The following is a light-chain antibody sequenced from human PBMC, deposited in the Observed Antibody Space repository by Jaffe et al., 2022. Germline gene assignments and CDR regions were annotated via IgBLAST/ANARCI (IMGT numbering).Light chain of an antibody. Sequence: DIVMTQSPDSLAVSLGERATINCRSSQTLLYTSNNKNYLAWYQQKPGHPPKLLISWASPRESGVPDRFTGSGSGTDFTLTISSLQAEDVAIYYCQQYYSPPWTFGQGTKVEIK. CDR3: QQYYSPPWT. CDR2: WAS. V-gene: IGKV4-1*01. CDR1: QTLLYTSNNKNY. J-gene: IGKJ1*01.